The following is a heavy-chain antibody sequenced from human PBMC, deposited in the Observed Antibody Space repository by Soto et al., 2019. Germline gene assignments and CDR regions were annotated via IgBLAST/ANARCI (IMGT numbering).Heavy chain of an antibody. D-gene: IGHD3-22*01. CDR3: ARFYDSSGYLSLDY. J-gene: IGHJ4*02. CDR1: GCSIYNYY. V-gene: IGHV4-59*01. CDR2: IYYSGRT. Sequence: SETLSLTCTVSGCSIYNYYWSWIRQPPGKGLEWIGYIYYSGRTSSNPSLKSRVTISVDTSKNQFSLKLSSVTAADTAVYYCARFYDSSGYLSLDYWGQGTLVTVSS.